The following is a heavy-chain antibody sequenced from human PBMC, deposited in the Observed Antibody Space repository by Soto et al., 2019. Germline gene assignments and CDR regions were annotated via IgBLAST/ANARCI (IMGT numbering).Heavy chain of an antibody. Sequence: GGSLRLSCVVSGDSFSSYVMNWVRQATGKGLEWVSGVTGSGVTTWYADSVKGRFTISSDNSKNTLFLQMNSLRAEDTAVYYCVKSQSGSYFADFDIWGQGTTVTVSS. D-gene: IGHD1-26*01. J-gene: IGHJ3*02. CDR3: VKSQSGSYFADFDI. CDR2: VTGSGVTT. V-gene: IGHV3-23*01. CDR1: GDSFSSYV.